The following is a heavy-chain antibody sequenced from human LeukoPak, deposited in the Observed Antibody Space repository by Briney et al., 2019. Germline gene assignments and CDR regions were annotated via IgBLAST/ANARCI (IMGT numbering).Heavy chain of an antibody. CDR1: GFTFSSYA. CDR2: ISYDGSNK. J-gene: IGHJ4*02. V-gene: IGHV3-30*03. D-gene: IGHD6-13*01. Sequence: PGRSLRLSCAASGFTFSSYAMHWVRQAPGKGLEWVAVISYDGSNKYYADSAKGRFTISRDNSKNTLYLQMNSLRAEDTAVYYCVGYISWYYFDYWGQGTLVTVSS. CDR3: VGYISWYYFDY.